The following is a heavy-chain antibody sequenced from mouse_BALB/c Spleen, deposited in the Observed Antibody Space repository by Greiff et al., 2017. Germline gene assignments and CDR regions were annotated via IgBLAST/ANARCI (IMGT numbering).Heavy chain of an antibody. V-gene: IGHV2-4-1*01. CDR3: ARSRDGYPAHYFDD. CDR1: GFSLTSYG. D-gene: IGHD2-3*01. CDR2: IWSGGST. J-gene: IGHJ2*01. Sequence: VQLQQSGPGLVQPSQSLSITCTVSGFSLTSYGVHWVRQSPGKGLEWLGVIWSGGSTDYNAALISRLSISKDNSKSQVFLKMNSLQTDDTARYYCARSRDGYPAHYFDDWGQGTTLTVSS.